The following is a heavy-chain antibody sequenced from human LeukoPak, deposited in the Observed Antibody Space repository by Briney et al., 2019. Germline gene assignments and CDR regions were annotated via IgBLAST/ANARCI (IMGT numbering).Heavy chain of an antibody. Sequence: PGRSLRLSCAVSGFTFDDYAMHWVRQAPGKGLEWVSLISWDGGSTYYADSVKGRFTISRDNSKNSLYLQMNSLRAEDTALYYCAKDITAMADAFDIWGQGTMVTVSS. CDR3: AKDITAMADAFDI. CDR1: GFTFDDYA. CDR2: ISWDGGST. J-gene: IGHJ3*02. V-gene: IGHV3-43D*03. D-gene: IGHD5-18*01.